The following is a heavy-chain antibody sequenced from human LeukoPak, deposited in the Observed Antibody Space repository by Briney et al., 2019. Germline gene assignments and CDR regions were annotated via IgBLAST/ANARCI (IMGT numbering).Heavy chain of an antibody. CDR2: ISSSGNTI. Sequence: PGGSLRLSCAASGFTLSSYEMNWVRQAPGKGLEWVSYISSSGNTIYYADSVKGRFTISRDNAKNSLYLQMNTLRAEDSAVYYCAREQWLVRGPFDYWGQGTPVTVSS. CDR1: GFTLSSYE. CDR3: AREQWLVRGPFDY. D-gene: IGHD6-19*01. V-gene: IGHV3-48*03. J-gene: IGHJ4*02.